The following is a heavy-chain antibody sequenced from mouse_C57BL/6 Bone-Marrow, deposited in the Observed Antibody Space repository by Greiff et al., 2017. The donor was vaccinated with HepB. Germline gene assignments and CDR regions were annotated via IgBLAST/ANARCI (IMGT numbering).Heavy chain of an antibody. Sequence: EVMLVESGGGLVQPGGSLKLSCAASGFTFSDYGMAWVRQAPRKGPEWVAFISNLAYSIYYADTVTGRFTISRENAKNTLYLEMSSLRSEDTAMYYCAREAYDYDGAWFAYWGQGTLVTVSA. CDR3: AREAYDYDGAWFAY. D-gene: IGHD2-4*01. J-gene: IGHJ3*01. CDR2: ISNLAYSI. V-gene: IGHV5-15*01. CDR1: GFTFSDYG.